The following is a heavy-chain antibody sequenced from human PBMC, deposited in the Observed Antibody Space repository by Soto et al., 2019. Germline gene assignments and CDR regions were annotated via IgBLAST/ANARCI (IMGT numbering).Heavy chain of an antibody. D-gene: IGHD2-2*02. CDR3: AREGHCSSTSCYSAYYYYYYGMDV. Sequence: ASVKVSCKASGYTFTSYGISWVRQAPGQGLEWMGWISAYNGNTNYAQKLQGRVTMTTDTSTSTAYMELRSLRSDDTAVYYCAREGHCSSTSCYSAYYYYYYGMDVCGQGPTVTVSS. V-gene: IGHV1-18*04. CDR1: GYTFTSYG. CDR2: ISAYNGNT. J-gene: IGHJ6*02.